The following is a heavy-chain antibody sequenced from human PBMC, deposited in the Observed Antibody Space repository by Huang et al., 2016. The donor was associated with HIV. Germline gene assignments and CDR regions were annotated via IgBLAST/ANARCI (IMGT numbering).Heavy chain of an antibody. CDR3: ASEIAAASIDY. D-gene: IGHD6-13*01. V-gene: IGHV3-21*01. CDR1: GFTFSSYS. CDR2: ISRSNSYI. J-gene: IGHJ4*02. Sequence: EVQLVESGGGLVKPGGSLRLSCAASGFTFSSYSMNWIRQAPGKGLEWVSSISRSNSYIFYADSVKGRFTSSRDNAKNSLYLQMNSLRAEDTAVYYCASEIAAASIDYWGQGTLVTVSS.